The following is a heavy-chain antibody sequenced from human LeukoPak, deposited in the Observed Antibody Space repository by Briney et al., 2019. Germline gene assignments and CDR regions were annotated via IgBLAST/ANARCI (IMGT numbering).Heavy chain of an antibody. D-gene: IGHD5-12*01. V-gene: IGHV3-11*01. Sequence: GGSLRLSCAASGFTFSDYYMSWIRQAPGKGLEWVSYISSSGDTIYYADSVKGRFTISRDNAKNSLYLQMNSLRAEDTAVYYCARDPLSGYDPPSVDYWGQGTLVTVSS. CDR2: ISSSGDTI. J-gene: IGHJ4*02. CDR1: GFTFSDYY. CDR3: ARDPLSGYDPPSVDY.